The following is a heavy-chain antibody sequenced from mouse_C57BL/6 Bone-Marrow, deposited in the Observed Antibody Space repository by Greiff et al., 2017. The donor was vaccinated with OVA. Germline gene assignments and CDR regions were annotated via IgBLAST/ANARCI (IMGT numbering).Heavy chain of an antibody. J-gene: IGHJ2*01. Sequence: EVHLVESGGDLVKPGGSLKLSCAASGFTFSSYGMSWVRQTPDKRLEWVATISSGGSYTYYPDSVKGRFTISRDNAKNTLYLQMSSLKSEDTAMYYCARQGDTRGDYWGQGTTLTVSS. CDR3: ARQGDTRGDY. V-gene: IGHV5-6*01. CDR2: ISSGGSYT. CDR1: GFTFSSYG.